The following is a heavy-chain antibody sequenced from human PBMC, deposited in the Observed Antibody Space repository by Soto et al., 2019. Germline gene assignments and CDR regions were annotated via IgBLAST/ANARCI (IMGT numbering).Heavy chain of an antibody. D-gene: IGHD5-12*01. CDR3: ASQRRDGYFGDY. CDR1: GFTFSTYW. Sequence: EVQVVESGGGLVQPGGSLRLSCVGSGFTFSTYWMTWVRQAPGKGLEWVANIKQDGSEKHYVDSVKGRFTISRDNPKNSLYLQMNSLRAEDTVVYYCASQRRDGYFGDYWGQGTLVTVSS. CDR2: IKQDGSEK. J-gene: IGHJ4*02. V-gene: IGHV3-7*01.